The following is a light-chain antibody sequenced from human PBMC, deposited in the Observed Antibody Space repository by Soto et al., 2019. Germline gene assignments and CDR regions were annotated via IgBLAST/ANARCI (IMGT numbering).Light chain of an antibody. CDR1: TSNIGSNY. V-gene: IGLV1-47*01. J-gene: IGLJ1*01. Sequence: QSVLTQPPSASGTPGQGVTISCSGSTSNIGSNYVYWYQQLPGTAPKLLIYRNNQRPSGVPDRFSGSKSGTSASLAISGLRSDDEADYFCATREDRLNGSSVLGTGTKVTVL. CDR2: RNN. CDR3: ATREDRLNGSSV.